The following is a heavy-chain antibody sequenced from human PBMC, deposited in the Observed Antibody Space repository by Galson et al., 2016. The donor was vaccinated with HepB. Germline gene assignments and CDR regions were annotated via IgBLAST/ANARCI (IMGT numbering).Heavy chain of an antibody. D-gene: IGHD2-15*01. CDR2: VYNSGNT. V-gene: IGHV4-59*01. CDR3: ARLPLGEDCSGGRCYPRYWYFDL. J-gene: IGHJ2*01. CDR1: GDSISSYY. Sequence: SETLSLTCSVSGDSISSYYWSWIRQPPGKGLEWIGYVYNSGNTNYNPSLKSRVTISLDTSKNQFSLRLNSVTAADTAIYYCARLPLGEDCSGGRCYPRYWYFDLWGQGTLVTVSS.